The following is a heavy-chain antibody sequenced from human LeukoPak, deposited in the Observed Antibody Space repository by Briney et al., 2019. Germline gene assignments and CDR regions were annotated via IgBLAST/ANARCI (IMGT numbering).Heavy chain of an antibody. CDR2: IWYDGSNK. V-gene: IGHV3-33*01. D-gene: IGHD6-19*01. CDR3: AREPIRRSGQWLGNWYFDL. CDR1: GFTFSSYG. J-gene: IGHJ2*01. Sequence: GGSLRLSCAASGFTFSSYGMHWVRQAPGKGLEWVAVIWYDGSNKYYADSVKGRFTISRDNSKNTLYLQMNSLRAEDTAVYYCAREPIRRSGQWLGNWYFDLWGRGTLVTVSS.